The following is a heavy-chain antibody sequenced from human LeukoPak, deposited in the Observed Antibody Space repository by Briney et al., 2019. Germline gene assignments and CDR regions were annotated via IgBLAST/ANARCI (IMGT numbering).Heavy chain of an antibody. CDR2: INSNVGTT. Sequence: PRGCLRLSRSASGFTSSSLAMHWVRQAPGTGLRYVSAINSNVGTTSYSESVNGRFTTSRDQSKNTMCLQMSRLRAQETAGYYCVKMGTYDYDISGSNYWGQGTLATDS. CDR3: VKMGTYDYDISGSNY. J-gene: IGHJ4*02. V-gene: IGHV3-64D*09. CDR1: GFTSSSLA. D-gene: IGHD3-22*01.